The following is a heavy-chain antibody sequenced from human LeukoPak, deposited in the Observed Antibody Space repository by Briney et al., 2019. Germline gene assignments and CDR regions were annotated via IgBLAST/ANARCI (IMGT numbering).Heavy chain of an antibody. D-gene: IGHD6-19*01. CDR1: GFTFSKYA. CDR3: AKDLVAGTSY. Sequence: PGGSLRLSCAASGFTFSKYAMTWVRQAPEKGLEWVSAISGSGGSTYYADSVKGRFTISRDNSKNTLYLQMNSLRAEDTAVYYCAKDLVAGTSYWGRGTLVTVSS. CDR2: ISGSGGST. V-gene: IGHV3-23*01. J-gene: IGHJ4*02.